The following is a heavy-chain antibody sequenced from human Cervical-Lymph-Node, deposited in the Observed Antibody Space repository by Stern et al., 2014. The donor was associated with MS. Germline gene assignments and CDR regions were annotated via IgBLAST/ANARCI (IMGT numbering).Heavy chain of an antibody. CDR3: AREGEYCSGSRCYPFLDY. V-gene: IGHV4-59*01. Sequence: QVQLQESGPGLVKPSETLSLTCTVSGGSLRSYYWNWIRQAPGKGMEWLGFNYKTGSVNYNPSLSSRVAMSVDTSKNQFSLTVSSVTAADTAVYYCAREGEYCSGSRCYPFLDYWGQGTLVTVSS. J-gene: IGHJ4*02. CDR2: NYKTGSV. D-gene: IGHD2-15*01. CDR1: GGSLRSYY.